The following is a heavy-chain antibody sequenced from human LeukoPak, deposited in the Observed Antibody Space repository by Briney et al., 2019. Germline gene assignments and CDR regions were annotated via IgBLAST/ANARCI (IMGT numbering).Heavy chain of an antibody. CDR1: GFTSSNAW. J-gene: IGHJ3*02. D-gene: IGHD4/OR15-4a*01. Sequence: GGSLRLSCAVSGFTSSNAWMSWVRQAPGKGLEWVSRIKSKTDGGTRDYAAPVKGRFTISRDDSKNTLYLQMNSLKTEDTAVYYRTTFDYAAFLIWGQGTMVTVSS. CDR3: TTFDYAAFLI. V-gene: IGHV3-15*01. CDR2: IKSKTDGGTR.